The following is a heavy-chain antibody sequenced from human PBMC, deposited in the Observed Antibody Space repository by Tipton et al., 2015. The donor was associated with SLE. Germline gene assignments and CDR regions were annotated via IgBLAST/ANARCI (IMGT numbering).Heavy chain of an antibody. CDR2: MHHNGST. Sequence: TLSLTCTVSLYSIGSGFYWDWVRQAPGKGLEWVATMHHNGSTYYNPSLRSRLTISVDKSNNHFSLRLSSLTAADTAVYYCARGPDYSNYYFYRMDVWGQGTTVTVSS. D-gene: IGHD4-11*01. V-gene: IGHV4-38-2*02. J-gene: IGHJ6*02. CDR1: LYSIGSGFY. CDR3: ARGPDYSNYYFYRMDV.